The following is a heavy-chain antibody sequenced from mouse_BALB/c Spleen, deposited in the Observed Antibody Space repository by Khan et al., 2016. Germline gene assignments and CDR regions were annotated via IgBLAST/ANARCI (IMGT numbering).Heavy chain of an antibody. V-gene: IGHV1-62-2*01. CDR2: FYPLSGGI. Sequence: QVQLQQSGAGLVKPGASVKLSCKASGYTFNEYIIHWVKQRSGLGLEWIGWFYPLSGGIKYDEKFKDKATLTADKSSSTVYLELSRLTSEDSAVYFCARQDGHPHYCMVYWGQGTSVTVSS. CDR1: GYTFNEYI. J-gene: IGHJ4*01. CDR3: ARQDGHPHYCMVY.